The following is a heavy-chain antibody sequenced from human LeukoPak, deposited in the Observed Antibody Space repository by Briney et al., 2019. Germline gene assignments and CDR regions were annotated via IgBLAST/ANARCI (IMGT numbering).Heavy chain of an antibody. J-gene: IGHJ4*02. V-gene: IGHV3-23*01. CDR3: AKSAPSKY. Sequence: GGSLRLSCTVSGLTFGDYAMSWVRQAPGKGLEWVSHIISSAASTDYADSAKGRFTISRDNSKNTLYLQMTSLRAEDTAVYYCAKSAPSKYWGQGTLVTVPS. D-gene: IGHD4-11*01. CDR2: IISSAAST. CDR1: GLTFGDYA.